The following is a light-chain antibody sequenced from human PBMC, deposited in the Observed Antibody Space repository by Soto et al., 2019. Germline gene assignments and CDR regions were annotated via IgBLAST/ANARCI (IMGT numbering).Light chain of an antibody. CDR2: GAS. Sequence: EIVMTQSPATLSVSPGERATLSCMASQSVSSNLAWYQQKPGQAPMLLIYGASTRATGIPARFSGSGSGTEFTLTISSLQSEDFAVYYCQQYNIWPFTFGPGTKVDIK. V-gene: IGKV3-15*01. CDR1: QSVSSN. CDR3: QQYNIWPFT. J-gene: IGKJ3*01.